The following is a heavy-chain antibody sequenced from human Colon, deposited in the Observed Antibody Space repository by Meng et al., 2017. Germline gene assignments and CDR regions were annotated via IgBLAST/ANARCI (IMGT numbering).Heavy chain of an antibody. CDR1: GGSITSNNW. V-gene: IGHV4-4*02. D-gene: IGHD4-17*01. CDR2: IDHFGIS. J-gene: IGHJ5*02. CDR3: ATGLRHGDWFDP. Sequence: VRLQESGPGLVKPSGTLSLTCAVSGGSITSNNWWSWVRQPPGKGLEWIGEIDHFGISNYNSSLKGRLTMSVDTSKKQISLTLTSVTAADTAVYYCATGLRHGDWFDPWGPGTLVTVSS.